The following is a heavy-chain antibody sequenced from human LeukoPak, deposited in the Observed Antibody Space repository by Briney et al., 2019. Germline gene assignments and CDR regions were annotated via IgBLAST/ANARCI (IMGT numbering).Heavy chain of an antibody. CDR2: IYHSGNT. Sequence: SETLSLTCTVSGYSISSVYYWGWIRQPPGKGLEWIGSIYHSGNTYYNPSLKSRVTISVDTSKNQFSLRLSSVTAADTAVYYCARVKALGYYYYGMDVWGQGTTVTVSS. J-gene: IGHJ6*02. CDR1: GYSISSVYY. CDR3: ARVKALGYYYYGMDV. V-gene: IGHV4-38-2*02. D-gene: IGHD3-16*01.